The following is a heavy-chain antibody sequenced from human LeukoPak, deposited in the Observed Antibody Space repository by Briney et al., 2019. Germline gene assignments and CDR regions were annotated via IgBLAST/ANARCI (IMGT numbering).Heavy chain of an antibody. V-gene: IGHV4-61*02. D-gene: IGHD1-1*01. CDR3: ARHWRFDAFDI. CDR1: GGSISSGSYY. Sequence: SETLSLTCTVSGGSISSGSYYWSWVRQPAGKGLEWIGRIYTRGSTNYNPSLKSRVTISVDTSKNQFSLKLSSVTAADTAVYYCARHWRFDAFDIWGQGTMVTVSS. J-gene: IGHJ3*02. CDR2: IYTRGST.